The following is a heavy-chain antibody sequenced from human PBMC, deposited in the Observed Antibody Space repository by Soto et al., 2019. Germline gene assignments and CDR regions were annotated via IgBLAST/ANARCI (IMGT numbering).Heavy chain of an antibody. Sequence: QVQLVQSGAEVKKPGSSGKVSCKASGGVFRNYSINWVRQAPGQGLEWMGGIIPVFGTADYPQKFQGRVTITADESTTKDYMELTSLKTEDTAVYFCARDRWGSYSFDSWGQGTLVTVAS. D-gene: IGHD1-26*01. CDR3: ARDRWGSYSFDS. J-gene: IGHJ5*01. CDR2: IIPVFGTA. V-gene: IGHV1-69*01. CDR1: GGVFRNYS.